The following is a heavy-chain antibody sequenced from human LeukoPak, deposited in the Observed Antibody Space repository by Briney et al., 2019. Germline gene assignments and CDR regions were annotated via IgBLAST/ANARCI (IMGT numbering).Heavy chain of an antibody. CDR2: IFYSGST. CDR1: GGSIRSYY. CDR3: ARHRSSGWYAWRSYYYMDV. V-gene: IGHV4-59*08. D-gene: IGHD6-19*01. Sequence: SETLSLTCTVSGGSIRSYYWSWIRQPPGKGLEWIGYIFYSGSTNYNPSLRSRVTMSVDTSKNQFSLKLSSVTAADTAVYYCARHRSSGWYAWRSYYYMDVWGKGTTVTISS. J-gene: IGHJ6*03.